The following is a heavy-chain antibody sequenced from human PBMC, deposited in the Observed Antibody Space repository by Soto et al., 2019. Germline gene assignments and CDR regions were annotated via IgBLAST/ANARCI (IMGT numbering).Heavy chain of an antibody. V-gene: IGHV3-23*01. D-gene: IGHD6-13*01. CDR3: AKGGGYSSSLRSFDY. J-gene: IGHJ4*02. CDR1: GFTFSSYA. Sequence: LSLTCAASGFTFSSYALSWVRQAPGKGLEWVSAINPSGGSTFYADSVKGRFTISRDSSKKTLYLQMSSLRAEDTAVYYCAKGGGYSSSLRSFDYWGQGTLVTVSS. CDR2: INPSGGST.